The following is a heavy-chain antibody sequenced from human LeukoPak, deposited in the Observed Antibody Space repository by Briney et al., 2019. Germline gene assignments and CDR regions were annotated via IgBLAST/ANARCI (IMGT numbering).Heavy chain of an antibody. J-gene: IGHJ3*02. CDR3: ARGKKYYDFWSGYYEVDAFDI. CDR2: INHSGST. Sequence: SETLSLTCAVYGGSFSGYYWSWIRQPPGKGLEWIGEINHSGSTNYNPPLKSRVTISVDTSKNQFSLKLSSVTAADTAVYYCARGKKYYDFWSGYYEVDAFDIWGQGTMVTVSS. CDR1: GGSFSGYY. D-gene: IGHD3-3*01. V-gene: IGHV4-34*01.